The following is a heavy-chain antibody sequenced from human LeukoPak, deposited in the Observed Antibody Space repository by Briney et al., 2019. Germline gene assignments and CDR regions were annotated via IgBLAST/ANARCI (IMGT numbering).Heavy chain of an antibody. CDR3: ARVRFYDTTGYSTSYYLDY. D-gene: IGHD3-22*01. J-gene: IGHJ4*02. CDR2: THYSGTD. V-gene: IGHV4-59*01. CDR1: GGPIIASY. Sequence: PSETLSLTCAVSGGPIIASYWSWIRQPPGKGLEWIGYTHYSGTDNYNPSLKSRVTISIDTSKNRFSLRLTSVTAADTAVYYCARVRFYDTTGYSTSYYLDYWGQGALVTVSS.